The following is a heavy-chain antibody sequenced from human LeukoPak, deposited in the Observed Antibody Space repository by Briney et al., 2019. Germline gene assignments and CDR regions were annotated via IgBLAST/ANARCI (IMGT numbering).Heavy chain of an antibody. CDR2: IKPSDGST. Sequence: ASVKVSCKASGYTFTSYYVHWVRQAPGHGLEWMGIIKPSDGSTSYAQNFQGRVTMTRDTSTSTIYMELSSLRFEDSAVYYCARDRYAMIRGTMSVYWGQGTLVTVSS. V-gene: IGHV1-46*01. J-gene: IGHJ4*02. CDR1: GYTFTSYY. D-gene: IGHD3-10*01. CDR3: ARDRYAMIRGTMSVY.